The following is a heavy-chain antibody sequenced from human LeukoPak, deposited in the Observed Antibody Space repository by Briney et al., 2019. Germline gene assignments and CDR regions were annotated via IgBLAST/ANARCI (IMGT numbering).Heavy chain of an antibody. Sequence: GGSLRLSCAASGFTFSSYWMSWVRQAPGKGLEWVANIKQDGSEKYYVDSVKGRFTISRDNAKNSLYLQMNSLRAEDTAVYYCARGYYYDSSGYSAYWGQGTLVTVSS. J-gene: IGHJ4*02. CDR1: GFTFSSYW. V-gene: IGHV3-7*01. D-gene: IGHD3-22*01. CDR3: ARGYYYDSSGYSAY. CDR2: IKQDGSEK.